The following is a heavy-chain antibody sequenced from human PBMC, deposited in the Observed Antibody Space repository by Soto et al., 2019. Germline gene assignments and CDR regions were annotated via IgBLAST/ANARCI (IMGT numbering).Heavy chain of an antibody. D-gene: IGHD2-2*01. V-gene: IGHV4-30-4*01. CDR3: VRYCSTTTFPFDY. CDR1: GGSISSGGSY. J-gene: IGHJ4*02. Sequence: PSETLSLTCTVSGGSISSGGSYWGWIRQPPGKGLEWIGYIYYSGNTYFNPALKSRVTLSVDPSTSQFSLNLSSVTAADTAVYYCVRYCSTTTFPFDYWGQGTLVTVSS. CDR2: IYYSGNT.